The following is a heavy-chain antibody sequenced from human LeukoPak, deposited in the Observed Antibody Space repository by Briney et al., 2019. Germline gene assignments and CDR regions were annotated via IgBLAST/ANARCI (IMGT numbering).Heavy chain of an antibody. Sequence: SQTLSLTCTVSGASIRSGDYYWSWIRRPPGKGLEWIGYIYDSGSTYYNPSLKSRITISVDTSENRFSLKLSSVAATDTAVYYCAREVVVAATLDWFDPWGQGTLVTVSS. J-gene: IGHJ5*02. V-gene: IGHV4-30-4*01. CDR3: AREVVVAATLDWFDP. CDR1: GASIRSGDYY. D-gene: IGHD2-15*01. CDR2: IYDSGST.